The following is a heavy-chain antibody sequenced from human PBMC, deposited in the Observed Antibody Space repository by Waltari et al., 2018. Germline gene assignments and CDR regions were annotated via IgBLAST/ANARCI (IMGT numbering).Heavy chain of an antibody. J-gene: IGHJ4*02. D-gene: IGHD3-10*01. CDR2: INNSGST. CDR1: GGSFSGYY. V-gene: IGHV4-34*01. CDR3: ASRGGSGADY. Sequence: QVQLQQWGAGLLKPSETLSLTCAVSGGSFSGYYWSWIRQPPGKGLEWIGEINNSGSTNYNPSLKSRVTISVDTSKNQFSLKLSSVTAADTAVYYCASRGGSGADYWGQGTLVTVSS.